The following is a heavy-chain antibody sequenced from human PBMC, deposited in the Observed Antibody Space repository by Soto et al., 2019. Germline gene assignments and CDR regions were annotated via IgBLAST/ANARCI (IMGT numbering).Heavy chain of an antibody. D-gene: IGHD1-1*01. CDR3: ARDWGAGTPFDY. J-gene: IGHJ4*02. CDR1: GFTFSNYW. V-gene: IGHV3-74*03. Sequence: EVQLVQSGGGLVQPGASLRLSCVASGFTFSNYWMHWVRQAPGKGLVWVSRIDNDAKTTKYADSVRGRFTISRDNAKNTVYLQLDSPSADDTAAYYCARDWGAGTPFDYWGQGTLVTVSS. CDR2: IDNDAKTT.